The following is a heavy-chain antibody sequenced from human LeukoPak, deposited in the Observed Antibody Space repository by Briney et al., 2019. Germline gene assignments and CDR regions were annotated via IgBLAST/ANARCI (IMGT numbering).Heavy chain of an antibody. CDR2: ISYDGTNK. J-gene: IGHJ4*02. V-gene: IGHV3-30*18. CDR1: GFTFSNYD. CDR3: AKENDFVY. D-gene: IGHD3-3*01. Sequence: GRSLGLSCAASGFTFSNYDMHWVRQAPGKGLEWVAVISYDGTNKYYADSVKGRFTISRDNSKSTLYLQMNSLRAEDTAVYYCAKENDFVYWGQGTLVTVSS.